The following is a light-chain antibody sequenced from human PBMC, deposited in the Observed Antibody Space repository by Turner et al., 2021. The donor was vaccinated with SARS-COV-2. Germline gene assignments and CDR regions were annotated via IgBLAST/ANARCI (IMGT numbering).Light chain of an antibody. V-gene: IGKV4-1*01. CDR2: WAS. J-gene: IGKJ4*01. Sequence: IVLTQSPDSLGVSLGERATINCKSSQSLLYSSNNKIYLAWYQQKPGQPPKLLVSWASMRESGVPDRFSGSGSGTDFTLTISSLQAEDVAVYYCQQYYTIPLTFGGGTKVEI. CDR3: QQYYTIPLT. CDR1: QSLLYSSNNKIY.